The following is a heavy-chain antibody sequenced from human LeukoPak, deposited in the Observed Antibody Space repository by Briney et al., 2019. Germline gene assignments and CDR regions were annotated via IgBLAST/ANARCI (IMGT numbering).Heavy chain of an antibody. V-gene: IGHV3-53*05. CDR1: GFTVSSNY. D-gene: IGHD3-10*01. Sequence: GGSLRLSCAASGFTVSSNYMSWVRQAPGKGLEWASVIYSGGSTYYADSVKGRFTISRDNSKNTLYLQMNSLRAEDTAVYYCARDSGGSGRFDYWGQGTLVTVSS. J-gene: IGHJ4*02. CDR2: IYSGGST. CDR3: ARDSGGSGRFDY.